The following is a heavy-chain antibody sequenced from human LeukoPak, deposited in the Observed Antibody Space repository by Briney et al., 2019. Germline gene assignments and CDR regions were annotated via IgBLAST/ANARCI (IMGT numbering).Heavy chain of an antibody. J-gene: IGHJ3*02. V-gene: IGHV3-72*01. D-gene: IGHD2-15*01. Sequence: GGSLRLSCAVSGFTFSAHYMDWVRQAPGKGLEWVGRSGNKVDSYTTEYAASVKGRFTISRDDSKNSLYLQMNSLRTEDTAVYYCTRGYSGVDIYAFDIWGRGTMVTVSS. CDR2: SGNKVDSYTT. CDR3: TRGYSGVDIYAFDI. CDR1: GFTFSAHY.